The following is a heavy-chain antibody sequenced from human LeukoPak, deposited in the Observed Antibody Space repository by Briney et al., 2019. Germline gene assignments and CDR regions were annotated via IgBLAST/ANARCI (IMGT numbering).Heavy chain of an antibody. CDR1: GFIFDHYG. Sequence: GGSLRLSCAASGFIFDHYGMYWVRQAPGKGLEWVSSIGSTSNYIYYSDSVKGRFTISRDNANNSLFLQMNSLRVEDTALYYCVRDAASPDYWGQGTLVTVSS. CDR2: IGSTSNYI. J-gene: IGHJ4*02. V-gene: IGHV3-21*01. CDR3: VRDAASPDY. D-gene: IGHD6-25*01.